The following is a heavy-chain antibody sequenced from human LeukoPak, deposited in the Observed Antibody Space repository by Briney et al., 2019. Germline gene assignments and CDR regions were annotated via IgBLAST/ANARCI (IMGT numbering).Heavy chain of an antibody. Sequence: PGGSLRLSCAVSGFTFSDYAMHWVRQAPGKGLEWVASIQSNGNEKYSSDSLKGRFTISRDNSKNTLYLQMNTVRPEDTAVFYCARGVTSWPQGPYLFDYWGQGILITVSS. D-gene: IGHD2-2*01. CDR2: IQSNGNEK. V-gene: IGHV3-30*02. J-gene: IGHJ4*02. CDR1: GFTFSDYA. CDR3: ARGVTSWPQGPYLFDY.